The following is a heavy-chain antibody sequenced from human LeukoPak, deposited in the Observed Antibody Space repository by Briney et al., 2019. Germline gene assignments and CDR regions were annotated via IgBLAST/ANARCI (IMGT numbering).Heavy chain of an antibody. CDR2: ISDSGDST. V-gene: IGHV3-23*01. Sequence: PGGSLRLSCTASGFTFSNFGISWVRQAPGKGLEWVSAISDSGDSTYYADSVKGRFTVSRDNAKNSLYLQMNSLRAEDTAVYYCARGEYGSGSYHIDYWGQGTLVTVSS. CDR3: ARGEYGSGSYHIDY. D-gene: IGHD3-10*01. CDR1: GFTFSNFG. J-gene: IGHJ4*02.